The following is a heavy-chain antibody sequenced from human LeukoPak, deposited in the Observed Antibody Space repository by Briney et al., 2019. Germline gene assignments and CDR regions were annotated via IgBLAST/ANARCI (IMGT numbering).Heavy chain of an antibody. CDR3: ARVQQGGYFDN. J-gene: IGHJ4*02. CDR2: IKEDGSEK. Sequence: PGGSLRLSCEASGFTFTNAWMNWVRQAPGKGLEWVANIKEDGSEKYYVDSVKGRFTISRDNARKSLYLQMNSLTGEDTAVYYCARVQQGGYFDNWVQGTLVTVSS. D-gene: IGHD3-16*01. CDR1: GFTFTNAW. V-gene: IGHV3-7*01.